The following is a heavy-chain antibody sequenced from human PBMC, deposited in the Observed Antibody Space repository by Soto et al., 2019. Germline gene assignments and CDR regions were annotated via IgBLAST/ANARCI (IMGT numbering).Heavy chain of an antibody. CDR3: ARLGGIVDTGTWIQ. J-gene: IGHJ4*02. V-gene: IGHV5-51*01. CDR1: GYSFSTYW. CDR2: IYPGDSDT. D-gene: IGHD1-26*01. Sequence: GASLKISCQSSGYSFSTYWIGWVRQRPGKGPEWMAIIYPGDSDTRENPSFQGQVTISADKSSNTVHLQWRSLKASDTAIYYCARLGGIVDTGTWIQWGQGTPVTV.